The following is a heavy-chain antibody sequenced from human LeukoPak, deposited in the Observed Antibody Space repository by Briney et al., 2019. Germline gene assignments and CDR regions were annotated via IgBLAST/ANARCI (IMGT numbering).Heavy chain of an antibody. D-gene: IGHD3-16*01. V-gene: IGHV3-21*01. CDR1: GFTFSSYS. Sequence: GGSLRLSCAASGFTFSSYSMNWVRQAPGKGLEWVSSISSSSSYIYYADSVKGRFTISRDNAKNSLYPQMNSLRAEDTAVYYCARILTGDGAFDIWGQGTMVTVSS. CDR3: ARILTGDGAFDI. CDR2: ISSSSSYI. J-gene: IGHJ3*02.